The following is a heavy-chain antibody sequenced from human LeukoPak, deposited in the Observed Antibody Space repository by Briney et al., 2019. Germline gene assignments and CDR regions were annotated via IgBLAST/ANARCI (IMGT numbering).Heavy chain of an antibody. CDR2: IYYSGST. CDR3: ARFRNYYDSSGYPYYFDY. Sequence: SETLSLTCTVSGGSISSYYWSWIRQPPGKGLEWIGYIYYSGSTNYNPSLKSRVTISVDTSKNQFSLKLSSVTAADTAVHYCARFRNYYDSSGYPYYFDYWGQGTLVTVSS. V-gene: IGHV4-59*01. J-gene: IGHJ4*02. CDR1: GGSISSYY. D-gene: IGHD3-22*01.